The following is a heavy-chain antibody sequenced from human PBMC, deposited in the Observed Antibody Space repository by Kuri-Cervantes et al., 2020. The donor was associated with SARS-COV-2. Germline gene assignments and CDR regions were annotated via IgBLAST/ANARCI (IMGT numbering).Heavy chain of an antibody. CDR2: VSWNGSRT. Sequence: GSLRLSCAASGFTFSSYAMSWVRQAPGKGLEWVSGVSWNGSRTHYADSVKGRFIISRDNSRNFLYQQMNSLRPEDMAVYYCVRHKAAAGIVAPDWGQGTLVTVSS. J-gene: IGHJ4*02. V-gene: IGHV3-19*01. D-gene: IGHD6-13*01. CDR3: VRHKAAAGIVAPD. CDR1: GFTFSSYA.